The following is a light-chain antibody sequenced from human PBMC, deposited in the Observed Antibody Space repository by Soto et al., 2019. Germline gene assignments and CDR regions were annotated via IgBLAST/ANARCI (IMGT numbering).Light chain of an antibody. CDR2: AAS. CDR3: QQYDNWPRA. V-gene: IGKV1-39*01. Sequence: DIQMTQSPSSLSASVGDRVTITCRASQSIRRYLNWYKQKPGKAPKLLIYAASGLQTGVPSRFSGSGSGTEFTLTISGLQSEDFAVYYCQQYDNWPRAFGGGTKVDIK. J-gene: IGKJ4*01. CDR1: QSIRRY.